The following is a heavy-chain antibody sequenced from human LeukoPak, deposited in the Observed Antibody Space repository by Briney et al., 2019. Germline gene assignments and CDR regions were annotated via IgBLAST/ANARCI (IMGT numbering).Heavy chain of an antibody. D-gene: IGHD1-26*01. CDR1: GFSFRTSG. CDR2: ISNDGSYK. Sequence: GRSLRLSCAASGFSFRTSGMHWVRQAPGKGLEWLAVISNDGSYKFYEESLKGRFTISRDNSKNTLSLQMDSMTIDDTAVYYCAKGRGIGTYFDIEYWGQGTLVIVSS. CDR3: AKGRGIGTYFDIEY. V-gene: IGHV3-30*18. J-gene: IGHJ4*02.